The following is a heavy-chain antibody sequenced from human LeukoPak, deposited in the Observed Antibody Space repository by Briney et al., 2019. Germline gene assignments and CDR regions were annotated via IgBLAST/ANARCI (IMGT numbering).Heavy chain of an antibody. CDR3: ARAKSGLLWFGELSQGYFDY. J-gene: IGHJ4*02. CDR1: GGSFSSYY. Sequence: PSETLSLTCTVSGGSFSSYYWSWIRQPPGKGLEWIGYIYYSGSTNYNPSLKSRVTISVDTSKNQFSLKLSYVTAADTAVYYCARAKSGLLWFGELSQGYFDYWGQGTLVTVSS. D-gene: IGHD3-10*01. CDR2: IYYSGST. V-gene: IGHV4-59*08.